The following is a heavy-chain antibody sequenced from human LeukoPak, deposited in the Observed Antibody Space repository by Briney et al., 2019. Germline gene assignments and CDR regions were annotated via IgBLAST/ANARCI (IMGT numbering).Heavy chain of an antibody. D-gene: IGHD5-12*01. J-gene: IGHJ4*02. CDR1: VYTFTGYY. CDR2: MNPNSGGT. V-gene: IGHV1-2*02. CDR3: ARGRHSTSGPSHY. Sequence: ASVKVSCTSSVYTFTGYYMHWVRQPPGQALEWMGWMNPNSGGTNYAQKFQGGVTMTRDTSISTAYMALSRLRSDDTAVYYCARGRHSTSGPSHYWGQGTLVTVSS.